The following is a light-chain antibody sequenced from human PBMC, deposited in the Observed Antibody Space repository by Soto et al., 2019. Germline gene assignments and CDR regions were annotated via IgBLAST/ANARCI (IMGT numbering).Light chain of an antibody. CDR3: QQSYSTLWT. J-gene: IGKJ1*01. V-gene: IGKV1-39*01. CDR2: AAS. Sequence: DIQMTQSPSSLSASIGDRVTITCRASQSISSYLNWYQQKPGKAPKLLIYAASSLQSGVPSRFSGRGSGTDFTLTISSLQLEDFATYYCQQSYSTLWTFGQGTKVEIK. CDR1: QSISSY.